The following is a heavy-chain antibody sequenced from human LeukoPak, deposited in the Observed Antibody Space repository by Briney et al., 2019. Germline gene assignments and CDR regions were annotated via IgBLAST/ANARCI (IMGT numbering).Heavy chain of an antibody. CDR1: GFTVSSNY. Sequence: GGSLRLSCAASGFTVSSNYMSWVRQAPGKGLEWVSVIYSGGSIYYADSVKGRFTISRDNSKNTLYLQMNSLRAEDTAAYYCARVRGPYYYGSGSYTWGQGTLVTVSS. CDR3: ARVRGPYYYGSGSYT. J-gene: IGHJ5*02. D-gene: IGHD3-10*01. V-gene: IGHV3-53*01. CDR2: IYSGGSI.